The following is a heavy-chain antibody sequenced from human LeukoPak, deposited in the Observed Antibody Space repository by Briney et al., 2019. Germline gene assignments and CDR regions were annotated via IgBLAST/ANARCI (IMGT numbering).Heavy chain of an antibody. V-gene: IGHV4-34*01. CDR3: ARGSRTGYSSSWYGRWFDP. CDR1: GGSFSGYY. Sequence: PSETLSLTCAVYGGSFSGYYWSWIRQPPGKGLEWIGEINHSGSTNYNPSLKSRVTISVDTSKNQFSLKLSSVTAADTAVYYCARGSRTGYSSSWYGRWFDPWGQGTLVTVSS. J-gene: IGHJ5*02. CDR2: INHSGST. D-gene: IGHD6-13*01.